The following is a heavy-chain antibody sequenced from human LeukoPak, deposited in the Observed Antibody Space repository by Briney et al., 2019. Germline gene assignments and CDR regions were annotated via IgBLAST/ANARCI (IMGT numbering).Heavy chain of an antibody. CDR3: VRSNVGDCWLALGYSFDS. J-gene: IGHJ4*02. CDR2: ISNDGSHQ. Sequence: GGSQRLSCGPWLVIYSVWDTHCVRQAPGKGLEWVGVISNDGSHQYYGDSVQGRFTISRDNSKKTLYLQMNSPREEDTAVYYFVRSNVGDCWLALGYSFDSWGQGTLVTVSS. D-gene: IGHD3-16*01. CDR1: LVIYSVWD. V-gene: IGHV3-30*03.